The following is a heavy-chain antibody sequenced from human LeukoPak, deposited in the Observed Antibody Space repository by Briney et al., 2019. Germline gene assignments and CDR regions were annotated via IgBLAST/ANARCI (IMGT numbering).Heavy chain of an antibody. CDR1: GGSISSGGYY. V-gene: IGHV4-31*03. D-gene: IGHD3-22*01. CDR3: AREGYYDSSGYSDY. Sequence: PSETLSLTCTVSGGSISSGGYYWSWIRQHPGKGLEWIGYIYYSGSTYYIPSLKSRVTISVDTSKNQFSLKLSSVTAADTAVYYCAREGYYDSSGYSDYWGQGILVTVSS. J-gene: IGHJ4*02. CDR2: IYYSGST.